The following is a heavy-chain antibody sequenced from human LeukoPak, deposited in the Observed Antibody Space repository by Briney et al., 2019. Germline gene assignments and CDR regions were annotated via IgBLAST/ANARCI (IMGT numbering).Heavy chain of an antibody. J-gene: IGHJ4*02. CDR3: ARVGSPLWFGELLYVLFDY. D-gene: IGHD3-10*01. Sequence: SETLSLTCTVSGYSISSGYYWGWIRQPPGKGLEWIGSIYHSGSTYYNPSLKSRVTISVDTSKNQFSLKLSSVTAADTAVYYCARVGSPLWFGELLYVLFDYWGQGTLVTVSS. CDR2: IYHSGST. CDR1: GYSISSGYY. V-gene: IGHV4-38-2*02.